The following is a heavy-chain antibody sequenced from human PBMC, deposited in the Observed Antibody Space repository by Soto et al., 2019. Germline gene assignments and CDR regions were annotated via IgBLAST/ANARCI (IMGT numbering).Heavy chain of an antibody. J-gene: IGHJ3*02. CDR1: GGSMSNYC. Sequence: TQTLSLACNVCGGSMSNYCWSWNLQSAGKGLEWIGRISATGRTTYISSLKSRISLSLDASKNQFSLNLKFVTAADTAVYFCARDQSGAADIWGQGTMVTVSS. CDR2: ISATGRT. D-gene: IGHD7-27*01. V-gene: IGHV4-4*07. CDR3: ARDQSGAADI.